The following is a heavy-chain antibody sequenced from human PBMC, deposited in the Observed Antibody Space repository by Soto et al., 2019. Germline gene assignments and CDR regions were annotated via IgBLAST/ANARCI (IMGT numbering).Heavy chain of an antibody. D-gene: IGHD3-10*01. V-gene: IGHV1-69*08. CDR3: AREEGSYNMGTFPFYYMDV. CDR2: IIPILGTG. Sequence: QVQLVQSGPEVKKSGSSVKVSCKLSGGTFTSETISWVRQAPGQGLEWMGRIIPILGTGNYAQKFQGRITITEDKFTNTGGMELSSLTSEDTAVYVCAREEGSYNMGTFPFYYMDVWGNGTTVTVSS. CDR1: GGTFTSET. J-gene: IGHJ6*03.